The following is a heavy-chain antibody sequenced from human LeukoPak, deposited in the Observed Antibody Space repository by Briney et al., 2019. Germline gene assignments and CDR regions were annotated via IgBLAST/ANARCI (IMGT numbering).Heavy chain of an antibody. CDR2: IYYSGST. J-gene: IGHJ4*02. D-gene: IGHD3-22*01. CDR3: ARAEDDSSGYSSFDY. CDR1: GGSISSGDYY. Sequence: PSQTLSLTCTVSGGSISSGDYYWSWIRQPPGKGLEWIGYIYYSGSTYYNPSLKSRVIISVDTSKNQFSLKLSSVTAADTAVYYCARAEDDSSGYSSFDYWGQGTLVTVSS. V-gene: IGHV4-30-4*01.